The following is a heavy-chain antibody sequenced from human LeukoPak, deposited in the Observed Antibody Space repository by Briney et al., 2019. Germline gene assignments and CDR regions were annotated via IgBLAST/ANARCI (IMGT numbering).Heavy chain of an antibody. V-gene: IGHV3-23*01. J-gene: IGHJ5*02. CDR1: GFTFSSYA. CDR2: ISGSGGST. Sequence: GGSLRLSCAASGFTFSSYAMSWVRQAPGKGLEWVSGISGSGGSTYYADSVKGRFTISRDSAKNTLYLQMNSLRAEDTAVYYCAREVVGWFDPWGQGTLVTVSS. CDR3: AREVVGWFDP.